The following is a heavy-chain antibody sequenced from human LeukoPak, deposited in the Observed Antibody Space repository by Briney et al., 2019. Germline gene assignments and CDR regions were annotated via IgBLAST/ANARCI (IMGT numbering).Heavy chain of an antibody. CDR1: GFTFSTYA. Sequence: GGSLRLSCAASGFTFSTYAMSWVRQAPGKGLEWVSLISASGGNTYYADSVKGRFTISRDNSKNTLYLQMDSLRAEDTAIYYCAKDLPGEMASQFDYWGQGTLVTASS. V-gene: IGHV3-23*01. CDR2: ISASGGNT. D-gene: IGHD5-24*01. CDR3: AKDLPGEMASQFDY. J-gene: IGHJ4*02.